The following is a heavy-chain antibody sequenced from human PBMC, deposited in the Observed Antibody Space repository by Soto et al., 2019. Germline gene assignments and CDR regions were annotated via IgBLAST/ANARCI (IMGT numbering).Heavy chain of an antibody. J-gene: IGHJ6*02. D-gene: IGHD4-17*01. CDR3: ARDFRRDDYGDYVSLGYYYYGMDV. V-gene: IGHV4-31*03. CDR1: GGSISSGGYY. Sequence: SETLSLTCTVSGGSISSGGYYWSWIRQHPGKGLEWIGYIYYSGSTYYNPSLKSRVTISVDTSKHQISLKLSSVTAADTAVYYCARDFRRDDYGDYVSLGYYYYGMDVWGQGTTVTVSS. CDR2: IYYSGST.